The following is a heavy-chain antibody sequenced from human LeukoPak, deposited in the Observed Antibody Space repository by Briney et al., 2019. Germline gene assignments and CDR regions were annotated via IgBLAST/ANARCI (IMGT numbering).Heavy chain of an antibody. V-gene: IGHV1-18*01. CDR3: AREATYYDFWSGYSPAPNDAFDI. D-gene: IGHD3-3*01. Sequence: ASVKVSCKASGYTFTSYGISWVRQAPGQGLEWMGWISAYNGNTNYAQKLQGRVTITTDTSTSTAYMELRSMSSDDTAVYYCAREATYYDFWSGYSPAPNDAFDIWGQGTMVTVSS. CDR2: ISAYNGNT. CDR1: GYTFTSYG. J-gene: IGHJ3*02.